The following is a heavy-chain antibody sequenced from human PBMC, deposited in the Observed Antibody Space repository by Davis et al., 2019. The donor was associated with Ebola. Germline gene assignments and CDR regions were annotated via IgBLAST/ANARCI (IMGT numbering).Heavy chain of an antibody. J-gene: IGHJ6*04. V-gene: IGHV3-74*01. CDR2: INSDGSST. CDR1: GFTFSNAW. D-gene: IGHD6-6*01. Sequence: GESLKISCEASGFTFSNAWMSWVRQAPGKGLVWVSRINSDGSSTSYADSVKGRFTISRDNAKNTLYLQMNSLRAEDTAVYYCARDEIAARSYYYYGMDVWGKGTTVTVSS. CDR3: ARDEIAARSYYYYGMDV.